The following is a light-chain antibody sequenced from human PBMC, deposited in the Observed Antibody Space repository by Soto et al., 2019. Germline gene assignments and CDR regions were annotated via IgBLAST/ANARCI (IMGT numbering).Light chain of an antibody. CDR3: AAWDDSLNALYV. J-gene: IGLJ1*01. CDR1: SSNIGSNT. Sequence: QSVLTQPPSASVTPGQRVTISCSGGSSNIGSNTVNWYQQVPGTAPKLLIYNNNQRPSGVPDRFSGSKSGTSASLAISGLQSEDEADYYCAAWDDSLNALYVFGTGTKVTVL. V-gene: IGLV1-44*01. CDR2: NNN.